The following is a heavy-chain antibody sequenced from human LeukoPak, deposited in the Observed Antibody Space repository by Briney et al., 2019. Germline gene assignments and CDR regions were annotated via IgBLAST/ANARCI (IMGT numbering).Heavy chain of an antibody. CDR3: ARATGYLS. CDR2: IRYDGSKK. Sequence: GGSLRLSCAASGFIFSSYGMHWVRQAPGKGLEWVAFIRYDGSKKYYADSVKGRFTISRDNSKNTLSLQVNSLRAEDTAIYYCARATGYLSWGQGTLVTVSS. J-gene: IGHJ4*02. D-gene: IGHD1-14*01. V-gene: IGHV3-30*02. CDR1: GFIFSSYG.